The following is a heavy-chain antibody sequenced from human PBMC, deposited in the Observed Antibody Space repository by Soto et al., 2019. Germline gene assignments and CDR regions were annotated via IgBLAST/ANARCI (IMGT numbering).Heavy chain of an antibody. CDR3: ATETSYGGYAY. J-gene: IGHJ4*02. V-gene: IGHV3-48*01. CDR1: GFTFSSYA. Sequence: PGGSLRLSCAASGFTFSSYAMSWVRQAPGKGLEWVSYISSSSSTIYYADSVRGRFTISRDNAKNSLYLQMNSLRAEDTAVYYCATETSYGGYAYWGRGTLVTVSS. D-gene: IGHD5-12*01. CDR2: ISSSSSTI.